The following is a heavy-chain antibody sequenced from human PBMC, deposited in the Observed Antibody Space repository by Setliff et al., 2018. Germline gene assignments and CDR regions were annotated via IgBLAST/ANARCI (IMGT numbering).Heavy chain of an antibody. Sequence: KPSETLSLTCTVSGGSISSGSYYWSWIRQPAGKGLEWIGRIYTSGSTNYNPSLKSRVTISVDTSKNQFSRKLSSVTAADTAVYYCARGKSVTASNWFDPWGQGTLVTVSS. CDR2: IYTSGST. V-gene: IGHV4-61*02. D-gene: IGHD5-18*01. J-gene: IGHJ5*02. CDR3: ARGKSVTASNWFDP. CDR1: GGSISSGSYY.